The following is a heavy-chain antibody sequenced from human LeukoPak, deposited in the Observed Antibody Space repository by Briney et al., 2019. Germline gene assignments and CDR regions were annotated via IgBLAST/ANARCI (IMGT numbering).Heavy chain of an antibody. Sequence: GGSLRLSCAASGFTFSSYGMHWVRQAPGKGLEWVAFIRYDGSNKYYADSVKGRFTISRDNSKNTLYLQMNSLRAEDTAVYYCASHYYGHSYYFDYWGQGTLVTVSS. CDR1: GFTFSSYG. CDR2: IRYDGSNK. D-gene: IGHD3-10*01. V-gene: IGHV3-30*02. J-gene: IGHJ4*02. CDR3: ASHYYGHSYYFDY.